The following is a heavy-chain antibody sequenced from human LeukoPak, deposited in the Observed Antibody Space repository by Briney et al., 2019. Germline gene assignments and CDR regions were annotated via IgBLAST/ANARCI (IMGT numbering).Heavy chain of an antibody. CDR2: IYYSGST. CDR1: GGSISNYY. Sequence: SETLSLTSTVSGGSISNYYWSWIRQPPGKGLEWIGYIYYSGSTNYNPSLQSRVTISVDTSKNQFSLKLSSVTAADTAVYYCAREAPYKYYFDYWGQGTLVTVSS. CDR3: AREAPYKYYFDY. V-gene: IGHV4-59*01. D-gene: IGHD1-1*01. J-gene: IGHJ4*02.